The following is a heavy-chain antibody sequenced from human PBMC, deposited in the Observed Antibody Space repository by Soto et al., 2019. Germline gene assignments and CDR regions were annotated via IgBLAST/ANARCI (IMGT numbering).Heavy chain of an antibody. D-gene: IGHD3-3*01. Sequence: GGSLRLSCAASGFTFSSYAMSWVRQAPGKGLEWVSAISGSGGSTYYADSVKGRFTISRDNSKNTLYLQMNSLRAEDTAVYYCANQAGGLRFLEWLHNRVLQGWFDPWGQGTLVTVSS. J-gene: IGHJ5*02. CDR2: ISGSGGST. V-gene: IGHV3-23*01. CDR1: GFTFSSYA. CDR3: ANQAGGLRFLEWLHNRVLQGWFDP.